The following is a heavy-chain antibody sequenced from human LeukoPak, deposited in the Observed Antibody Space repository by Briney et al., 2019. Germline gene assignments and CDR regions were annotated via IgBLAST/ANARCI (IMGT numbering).Heavy chain of an antibody. CDR2: ISGSGGST. Sequence: GGSLRLSCAASGFTFSSYAMSWVRQAPGKGLEWVSAISGSGGSTYYADSVKGRFTISRDNSKNTLYLQMNSLRAEDTAVYYCAKFSTYYYGSGSKTYYYYYMDVWGKGTTVTVSS. D-gene: IGHD3-10*01. J-gene: IGHJ6*03. V-gene: IGHV3-23*01. CDR1: GFTFSSYA. CDR3: AKFSTYYYGSGSKTYYYYYMDV.